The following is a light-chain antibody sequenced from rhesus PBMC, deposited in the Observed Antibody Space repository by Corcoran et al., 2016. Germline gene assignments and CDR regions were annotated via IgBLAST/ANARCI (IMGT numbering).Light chain of an antibody. J-gene: IGKJ3*01. CDR1: QGISSY. Sequence: DIQMTQSPSSVSASVGDRVTIICRASQGISSYLAWYQQKPGNAPTLLIFYVTTLQRGAPSRFRGGGSGTEFTLTISSLQPEDFATYYCQPYNTLPFTVGPGTRLDIK. CDR2: YVT. CDR3: QPYNTLPFT. V-gene: IGKV1-25*01.